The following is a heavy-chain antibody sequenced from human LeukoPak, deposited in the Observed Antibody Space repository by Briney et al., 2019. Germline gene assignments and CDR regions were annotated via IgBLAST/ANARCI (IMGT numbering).Heavy chain of an antibody. CDR1: GGSINNYY. CDR3: AREYSSGLSWFDP. D-gene: IGHD6-19*01. V-gene: IGHV4-59*01. Sequence: SETLSLTCTLSGGSINNYYWSWIRQPPGKGLEWIGYIYYNGNTNYNPSLKSRVTISVDTSKNQFSLKLSSVTAAGTAVYFCAREYSSGLSWFDPWGQGTLVTVSS. J-gene: IGHJ5*02. CDR2: IYYNGNT.